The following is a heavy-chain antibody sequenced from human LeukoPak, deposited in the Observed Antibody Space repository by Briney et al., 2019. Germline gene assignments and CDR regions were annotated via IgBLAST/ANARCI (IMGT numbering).Heavy chain of an antibody. D-gene: IGHD1-1*01. CDR2: IIPILGIA. CDR1: GYTFTSYG. Sequence: ASVKVSCKASGYTFTSYGISWVRQAPGQGLEWMGRIIPILGIANYAQKFQGRVTITADKSTSTAYMELSSLRSEDTAVYYCASSTGTYYYYYGMDVWGQGTTVTVSS. V-gene: IGHV1-69*04. J-gene: IGHJ6*02. CDR3: ASSTGTYYYYYGMDV.